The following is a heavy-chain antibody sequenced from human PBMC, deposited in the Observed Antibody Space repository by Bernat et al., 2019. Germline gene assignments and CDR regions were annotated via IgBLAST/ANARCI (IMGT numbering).Heavy chain of an antibody. Sequence: GRRVGSGGGGVQPGRSRRLSCAASGFTFSSCAMHWVRQAPGKGLEWVAVISYDGSNKYYADSVKGRFTISRDNSKNTLYLQMNSLRAEDTAVYYCEAGSDYWGQGTLVTVSS. J-gene: IGHJ4*02. V-gene: IGHV3-30*01. CDR2: ISYDGSNK. CDR3: EAGSDY. CDR1: GFTFSSCA. D-gene: IGHD3-10*01.